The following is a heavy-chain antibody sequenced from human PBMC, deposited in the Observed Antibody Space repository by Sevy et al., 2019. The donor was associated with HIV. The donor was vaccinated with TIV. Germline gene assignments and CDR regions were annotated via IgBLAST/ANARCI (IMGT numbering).Heavy chain of an antibody. CDR1: GGTFSSYA. V-gene: IGHV1-69*06. CDR3: AREDRSGRNAFDI. J-gene: IGHJ3*02. D-gene: IGHD3-22*01. CDR2: IIPILGTA. Sequence: ASVKVSCKASGGTFSSYAISWVRQAPGQGLEWMGGIIPILGTANYEQKFQGRVTITADKSTRTAYMELSSLRSEDTAVYYCAREDRSGRNAFDIWGQGTMVTVSS.